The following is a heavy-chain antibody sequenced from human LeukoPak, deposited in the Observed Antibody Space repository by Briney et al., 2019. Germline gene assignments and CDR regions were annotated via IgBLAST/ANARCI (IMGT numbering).Heavy chain of an antibody. D-gene: IGHD2-2*01. CDR3: ARDLASFHYFDY. Sequence: ASVKVSCKASGYTFTGYYMHWVRQAPGQGLEWMGWINPNSGGTNYAQKFQGRVTMPRDTSISTAYMELSRLRSDDTAVYYCARDLASFHYFDYWGQGTLVTVSS. V-gene: IGHV1-2*02. J-gene: IGHJ4*02. CDR2: INPNSGGT. CDR1: GYTFTGYY.